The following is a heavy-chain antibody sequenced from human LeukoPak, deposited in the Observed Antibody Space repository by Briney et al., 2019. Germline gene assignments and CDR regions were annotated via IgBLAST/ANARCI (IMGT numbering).Heavy chain of an antibody. J-gene: IGHJ4*02. D-gene: IGHD3-22*01. Sequence: SETLSLTCAVYGGSFSGYYWSWIRQPPGKGLEWIGEINHSGSTNYNPSLKSRVTISVDTSKNQFSLKLSSVTAADTAVYYCARQRYDSSGYYDDYWGQGTLVTVSS. CDR3: ARQRYDSSGYYDDY. CDR1: GGSFSGYY. V-gene: IGHV4-34*01. CDR2: INHSGST.